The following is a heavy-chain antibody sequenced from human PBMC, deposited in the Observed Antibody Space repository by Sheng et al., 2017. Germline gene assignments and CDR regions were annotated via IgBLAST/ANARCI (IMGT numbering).Heavy chain of an antibody. CDR2: ISYDGSNK. CDR3: AREGRGSLGYYFDY. J-gene: IGHJ4*02. V-gene: IGHV3-30*04. D-gene: IGHD3-16*01. Sequence: QVQLVESGGGVVQPGRSLRLSCAASGFTFSSSAMHWVRQAPGKGLEWVAVISYDGSNKYYADSVKGRFTISRDNSKNTLYLQMNSLRAEDTAVYYCAREGRGSLGYYFDYWGQETLVTVSS. CDR1: GFTFSSSA.